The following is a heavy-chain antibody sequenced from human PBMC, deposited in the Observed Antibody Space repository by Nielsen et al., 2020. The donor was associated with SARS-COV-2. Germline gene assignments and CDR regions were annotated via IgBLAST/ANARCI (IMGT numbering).Heavy chain of an antibody. D-gene: IGHD2-2*01. J-gene: IGHJ6*03. CDR1: GGSISSGDYY. CDR2: IHHSGST. Sequence: SETLSLTCSVSGGSISSGDYYWSWIRQPPGKGLEWIGEIHHSGSTNYAPSLKSRVSMSVDKSKRQFSLRLTSVSAADTAVYFCARGDLVVVPSPILGLGPFFYYFYLDVWGKGTTVIVSS. CDR3: ARGDLVVVPSPILGLGPFFYYFYLDV. V-gene: IGHV4-4*02.